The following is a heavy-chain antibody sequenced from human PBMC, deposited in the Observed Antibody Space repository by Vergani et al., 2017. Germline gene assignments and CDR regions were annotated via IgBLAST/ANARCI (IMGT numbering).Heavy chain of an antibody. Sequence: QVQLVESGGGVVQPGRSLRLSCAASGFTFSSYGMHWVRQAPGKGLEWVAVISYGGSNKYYADSVKGRFTISRDNSKNTLYLQMNSLRAEDTAVYYCAKAKFLDSSGYYFRSGATDYWGQGTLVTVSS. CDR3: AKAKFLDSSGYYFRSGATDY. D-gene: IGHD3-22*01. CDR1: GFTFSSYG. J-gene: IGHJ4*02. CDR2: ISYGGSNK. V-gene: IGHV3-30*18.